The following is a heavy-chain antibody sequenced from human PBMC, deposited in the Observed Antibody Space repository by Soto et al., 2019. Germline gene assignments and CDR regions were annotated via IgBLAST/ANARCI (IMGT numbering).Heavy chain of an antibody. CDR2: IYYSGSI. J-gene: IGHJ4*02. D-gene: IGHD5-12*01. V-gene: IGHV4-59*01. CDR1: GGSISSYY. CDR3: ARRYSGYDLYYFDY. Sequence: QVQLQESGPGLVKPSETLSLTCTVSGGSISSYYWSWIRQPPGKGLEWIGYIYYSGSINYNPSLKSRVTISVDTSKNQFALKLSSVTAADTAVYYCARRYSGYDLYYFDYWGQGTPVTVSS.